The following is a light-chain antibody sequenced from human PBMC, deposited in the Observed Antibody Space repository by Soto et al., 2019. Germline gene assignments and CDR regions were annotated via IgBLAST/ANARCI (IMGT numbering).Light chain of an antibody. CDR1: QGISNY. J-gene: IGKJ5*01. CDR3: QKYNSYPIN. CDR2: AAS. V-gene: IGKV1-16*02. Sequence: DIQMTQPPSSLSVSVVARVNITGSSSQGISNYLAWFQQKPGKAPKSLIYAASSLQSGVPSKFSGSGSGTDFTLTISSLQPEDFATYYCQKYNSYPINCGKGQRRGIK.